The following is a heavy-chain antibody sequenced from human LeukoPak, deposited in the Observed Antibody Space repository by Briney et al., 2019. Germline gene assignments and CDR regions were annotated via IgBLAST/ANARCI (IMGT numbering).Heavy chain of an antibody. Sequence: ASVKVSCKISGDTLSQLTIHWVRQAPGEGLEKMGRFDPEYGEKVFAQTFQGRVTMTGDTSTNTAYMELSSLRSEDTAVYYCATGIMIPAGFDYWGQGTLVTVSS. D-gene: IGHD3-16*01. CDR1: GDTLSQLT. CDR3: ATGIMIPAGFDY. J-gene: IGHJ4*02. V-gene: IGHV1-24*01. CDR2: FDPEYGEK.